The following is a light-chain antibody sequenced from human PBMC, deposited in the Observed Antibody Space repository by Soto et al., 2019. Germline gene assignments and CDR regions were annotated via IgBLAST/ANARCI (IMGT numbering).Light chain of an antibody. CDR1: QSVSSN. J-gene: IGKJ3*01. CDR3: QQYNNWPPFT. CDR2: GAS. V-gene: IGKV3-15*01. Sequence: EIVMTQSPATLSVSPGERATLSCRASQSVSSNLAWYQQKPGQAPRLLIYGASTRATGIPARFSGSGSGTEFTLTISSLQSVDFAGYYCQQYNNWPPFTFGPGTKVDIK.